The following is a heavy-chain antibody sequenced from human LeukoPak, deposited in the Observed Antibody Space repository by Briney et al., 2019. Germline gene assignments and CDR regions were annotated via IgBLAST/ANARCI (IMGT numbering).Heavy chain of an antibody. J-gene: IGHJ4*02. V-gene: IGHV4-59*01. CDR2: IYYSGST. D-gene: IGHD6-13*01. CDR3: ARDRSAAAGYYSDY. CDR1: GGSISSYY. Sequence: PSETLSLTCTVSGGSISSYYWSWIRQPPGKGLEWIGYIYYSGSTNYNPSLKSRVTISVDTSKNQFSLKLSSMTAADTAVYYCARDRSAAAGYYSDYWGQGTLVTVSS.